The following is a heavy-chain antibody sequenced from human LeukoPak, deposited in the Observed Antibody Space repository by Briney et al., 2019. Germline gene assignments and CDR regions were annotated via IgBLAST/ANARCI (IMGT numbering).Heavy chain of an antibody. Sequence: SGGSLRLSCAASGFTFSSYSMNWVRQAPGKGLEWVSSISSSSSYIYYADSVKGRFTISRDNAKNSLYLQMNSLRAEGTAVYYCARYRIVVVPETPCYYGMDVWGQGTSVTVSS. J-gene: IGHJ6*02. CDR1: GFTFSSYS. D-gene: IGHD2-2*01. CDR3: ARYRIVVVPETPCYYGMDV. CDR2: ISSSSSYI. V-gene: IGHV3-21*01.